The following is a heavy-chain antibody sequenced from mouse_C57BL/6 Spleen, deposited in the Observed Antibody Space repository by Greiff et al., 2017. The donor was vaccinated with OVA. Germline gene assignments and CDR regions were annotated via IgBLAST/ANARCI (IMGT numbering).Heavy chain of an antibody. CDR2: IDPETGGT. V-gene: IGHV1-15*01. J-gene: IGHJ1*03. CDR3: TREDYYGSTWYFDV. Sequence: QVQLQQSGAELVRPGASVTLSCKASGYTFTDYEMHWVKQTPVHGLEWIGAIDPETGGTAYNQKFKGKAILTADKSSSTAYMELRSLTSEDSAVYYCTREDYYGSTWYFDVWGTGTTVTVSS. CDR1: GYTFTDYE. D-gene: IGHD1-1*01.